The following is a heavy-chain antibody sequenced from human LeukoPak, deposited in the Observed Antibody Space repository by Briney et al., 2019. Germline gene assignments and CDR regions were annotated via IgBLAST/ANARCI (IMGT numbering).Heavy chain of an antibody. J-gene: IGHJ5*02. V-gene: IGHV4-59*08. CDR3: ARALGGYYSRWFDP. Sequence: SETLSLTCTVSGGSISSYYWNWIRQPPGKGLEWIGYIYYSGSTNYNPSLKSRVTISVDTSKNQFSLKLSSVTAADTAVYYCARALGGYYSRWFDPWGQGTLVTVSS. CDR1: GGSISSYY. CDR2: IYYSGST. D-gene: IGHD3-10*01.